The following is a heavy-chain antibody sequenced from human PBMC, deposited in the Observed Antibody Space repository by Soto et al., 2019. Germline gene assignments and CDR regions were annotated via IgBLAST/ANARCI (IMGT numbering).Heavy chain of an antibody. V-gene: IGHV3-23*01. Sequence: EVQLLESGGGLVQPGGSLRLSCAASGFTFSSYAMRWVRQAPGKGLEWVSAISGSGGSTYYADSVKGRFTISRDNSKNTLDLQMNSRRAEDTAVYYCARRGSGSYYDYWGQGTLVTVSS. CDR1: GFTFSSYA. J-gene: IGHJ4*02. CDR3: ARRGSGSYYDY. CDR2: ISGSGGST. D-gene: IGHD1-26*01.